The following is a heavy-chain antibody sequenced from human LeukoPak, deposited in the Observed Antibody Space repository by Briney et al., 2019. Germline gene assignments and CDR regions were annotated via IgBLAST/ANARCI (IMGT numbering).Heavy chain of an antibody. J-gene: IGHJ4*02. V-gene: IGHV4-34*08. D-gene: IGHD6-13*01. Sequence: GSLRLSCAASGFTFSSYWMSWVRQPPGKWLEWIGEINHSGSTNYNPSLKSRVTISVDTSKNQFSLKLSSVTAADTAVYYCACIAAAGPYYFDYWGQGTLVTVSS. CDR1: GFTFSSYW. CDR3: ACIAAAGPYYFDY. CDR2: INHSGST.